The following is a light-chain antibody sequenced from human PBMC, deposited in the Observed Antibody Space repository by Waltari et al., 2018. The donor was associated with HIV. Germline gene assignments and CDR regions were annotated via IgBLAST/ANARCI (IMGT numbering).Light chain of an antibody. CDR3: GVWDDNLRGV. V-gene: IGLV1-47*01. J-gene: IGLJ2*01. CDR2: KNN. CDR1: DSNVGRHY. Sequence: QAVLTQPPSASASSGQKITISCSGGDSNVGRHYVYWYPQFPGGAPKLLLYKNNQRSSGVPDRFSGSKSGTSASLTISGLRSEDEGIYFCGVWDDNLRGVFGGGTRLTV.